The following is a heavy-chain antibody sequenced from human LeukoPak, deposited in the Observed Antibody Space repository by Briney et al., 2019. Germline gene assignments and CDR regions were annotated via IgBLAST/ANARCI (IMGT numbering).Heavy chain of an antibody. J-gene: IGHJ4*02. V-gene: IGHV1-2*06. CDR1: GYTFTGYY. CDR2: INPNSGGT. CDR3: AVLLWFGELLQDY. D-gene: IGHD3-10*01. Sequence: ASVKVSCKASGYTFTGYYMHWVRQAPGQGLEWMGRINPNSGGTNYAQKLQGRVTMTRDTSISTAYMELSRLRSDDTAVYYCAVLLWFGELLQDYWGQGTLVTVSS.